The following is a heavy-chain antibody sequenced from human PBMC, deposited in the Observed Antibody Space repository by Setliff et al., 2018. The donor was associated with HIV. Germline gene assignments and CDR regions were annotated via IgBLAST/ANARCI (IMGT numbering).Heavy chain of an antibody. J-gene: IGHJ4*02. CDR1: GYSFTGYF. CDR2: INPNTGRT. Sequence: ASVKVSCKASGYSFTGYFMHWVRRAPGQGLEWMGWINPNTGRTHYAPNFQGRVAMTRDTSITTAYMELSRLRSDDTAVYYCAKNYFDTSGWSAVDYWGQGSLVTVSS. D-gene: IGHD3-22*01. CDR3: AKNYFDTSGWSAVDY. V-gene: IGHV1-2*02.